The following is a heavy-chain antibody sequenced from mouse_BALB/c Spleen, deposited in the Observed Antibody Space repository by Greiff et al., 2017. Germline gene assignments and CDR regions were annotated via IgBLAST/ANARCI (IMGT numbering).Heavy chain of an antibody. CDR1: GYTFTDYY. J-gene: IGHJ4*01. D-gene: IGHD2-4*01. V-gene: IGHV1-26*01. Sequence: EVQLQQSGPELVKPGASVKISCKASGYTFTDYYMNWVKQSHGKSLEWIGLVNPNNGGTSYNQKFKGKATLTVDKSSSTAYMELRSLTSEDSAVYYCARAYDYDGIYYAMDYWGQGTSVTVSS. CDR2: VNPNNGGT. CDR3: ARAYDYDGIYYAMDY.